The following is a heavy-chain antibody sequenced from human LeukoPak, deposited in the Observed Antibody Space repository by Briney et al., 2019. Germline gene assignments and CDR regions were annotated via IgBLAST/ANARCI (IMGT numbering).Heavy chain of an antibody. CDR1: GYTLTAYY. J-gene: IGHJ5*02. V-gene: IGHV1-2*06. CDR2: INPNSGGT. Sequence: ARVKVSCKASGYTLTAYYIYWVRQAPGQGLEWMGRINPNSGGTDYAQNFQGRVTMTRDTSISTAYMELSRLRSDDTAVYYCARGYCSGGTCYLVENWLDPWGQGTLVTVSS. CDR3: ARGYCSGGTCYLVENWLDP. D-gene: IGHD2-15*01.